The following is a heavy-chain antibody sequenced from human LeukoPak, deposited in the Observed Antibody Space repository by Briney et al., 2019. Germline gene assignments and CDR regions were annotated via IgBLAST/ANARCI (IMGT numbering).Heavy chain of an antibody. D-gene: IGHD2/OR15-2a*01. CDR1: GFTFSSYA. V-gene: IGHV3-23*01. Sequence: GGSLRLSCAASGFTFSSYAMSWARQAPGKGLEGVPAISGSGGSTYYAHSVKGRFTISSVNSKNALYLQMNSLRAEDTAVYYCVIFLFDPWGQGTLVSVSS. CDR3: VIFLFDP. J-gene: IGHJ5*02. CDR2: ISGSGGST.